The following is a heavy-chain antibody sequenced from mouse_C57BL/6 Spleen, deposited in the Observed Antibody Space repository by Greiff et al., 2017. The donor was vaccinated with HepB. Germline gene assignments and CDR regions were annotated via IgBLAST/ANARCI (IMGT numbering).Heavy chain of an antibody. CDR1: GYAFSSYW. CDR3: SSSGSGREFAY. Sequence: QVQLKESGAELVKPGASVKISCKASGYAFSSYWMNWVKQRPGKGLEWIGQIYPEDGDTNYNGKFKGKATLTVDKSSSTAYMQLSSLTSEDSAVEFYSSSGSGREFAYWGQGTLVTVSA. J-gene: IGHJ3*01. D-gene: IGHD1-3*01. CDR2: IYPEDGDT. V-gene: IGHV1-80*01.